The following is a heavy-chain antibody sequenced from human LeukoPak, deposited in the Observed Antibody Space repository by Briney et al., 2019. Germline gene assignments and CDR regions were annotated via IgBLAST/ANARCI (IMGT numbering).Heavy chain of an antibody. J-gene: IGHJ4*02. CDR3: ARGSVSGYSHGYWRY. CDR2: INHSGST. V-gene: IGHV4-34*01. CDR1: GGSFSGYY. D-gene: IGHD5-18*01. Sequence: SETLSLTCAVYGGSFSGYYWSWIRQPPGKGLEWIGEINHSGSTNYNPSLKSRVTISVDTSKNQFSLKLSSVTAADTAVYYCARGSVSGYSHGYWRYWGQGTLVTVSS.